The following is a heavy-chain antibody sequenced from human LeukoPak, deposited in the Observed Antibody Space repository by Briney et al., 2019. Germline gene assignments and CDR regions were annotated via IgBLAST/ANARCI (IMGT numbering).Heavy chain of an antibody. CDR2: IYYSGST. CDR3: ARGRVSSSTWHSTYYYYFYMDV. D-gene: IGHD4-11*01. Sequence: PSETLSLTCTVSGGSISSSSYYWGWIRQPPGKGLEWIGSIYYSGSTYYNPSPKIRVTISVDTSKNHFSLQLSSVTAADTAVYFCARGRVSSSTWHSTYYYYFYMDVWGKGTTVTVSS. J-gene: IGHJ6*03. V-gene: IGHV4-39*02. CDR1: GGSISSSSYY.